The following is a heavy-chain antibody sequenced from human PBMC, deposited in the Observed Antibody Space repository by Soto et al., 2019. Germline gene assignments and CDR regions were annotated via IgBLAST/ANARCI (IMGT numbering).Heavy chain of an antibody. D-gene: IGHD1-1*01. Sequence: GELRLTWAASGVALNSKSMHSVRQAPGKGLVWVSRINSDGSSTSYADSVKGRFTISRDNAKNTLYLQMNSLRAEDTAVYYCARDAGPGYPDYYFDYWGQGTLVTVS. CDR3: ARDAGPGYPDYYFDY. CDR2: INSDGSST. V-gene: IGHV3-74*01. CDR1: GVALNSKS. J-gene: IGHJ4*02.